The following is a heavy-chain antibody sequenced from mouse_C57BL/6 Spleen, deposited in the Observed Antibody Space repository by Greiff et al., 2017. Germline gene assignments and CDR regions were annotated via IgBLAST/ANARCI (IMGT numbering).Heavy chain of an antibody. CDR3: ARSPGYGAY. CDR2: IDPSDSYT. D-gene: IGHD1-2*01. Sequence: QVQLQQPGAELVKPGASVKLSCKASGYTFTSYWMQWVKQRPGQGLEWIGEIDPSDSYTNYNQKFKGKATLTVDTSSSTAYMQLSSLTSEDSAVYCCARSPGYGAYGGQGTLVTVSA. J-gene: IGHJ3*01. CDR1: GYTFTSYW. V-gene: IGHV1-50*01.